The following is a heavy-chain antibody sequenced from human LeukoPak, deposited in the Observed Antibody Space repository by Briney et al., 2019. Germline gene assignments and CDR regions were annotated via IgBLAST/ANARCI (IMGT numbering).Heavy chain of an antibody. CDR1: GGSFSGYY. J-gene: IGHJ3*02. Sequence: SSETLSLTCAVYGGSFSGYYWSWIRQPPGKGLEWIGEINHSGSTNYNPSLKSRVTISVDTSKNQFSLKLSSVTAADTAVYYCARVPSPVLRFLEWSSDAFDIWGQGTMVTVS. V-gene: IGHV4-34*01. CDR2: INHSGST. CDR3: ARVPSPVLRFLEWSSDAFDI. D-gene: IGHD3-3*01.